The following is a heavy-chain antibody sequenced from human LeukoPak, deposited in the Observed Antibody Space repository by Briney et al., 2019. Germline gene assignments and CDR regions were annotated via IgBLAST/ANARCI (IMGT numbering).Heavy chain of an antibody. CDR3: ARGLRLRGRLDY. CDR2: INHSGST. V-gene: IGHV4-34*01. J-gene: IGHJ4*02. D-gene: IGHD5-12*01. CDR1: GGSFSGYY. Sequence: PSETLSLTCAVYGGSFSGYYWSWIRQHPGKGLEWIGEINHSGSTNYNPSLKSRVTISVDTSKNQFSLKLSSVTAADTAVYYCARGLRLRGRLDYWGQGTLVTVSS.